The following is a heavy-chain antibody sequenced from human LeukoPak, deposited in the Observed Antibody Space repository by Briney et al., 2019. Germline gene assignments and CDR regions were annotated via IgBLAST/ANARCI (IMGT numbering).Heavy chain of an antibody. CDR1: GGSISSYY. D-gene: IGHD4-17*01. J-gene: IGHJ4*02. CDR3: ARGTSYGDLVYDY. Sequence: SETLSLTCTGSGGSISSYYWSWIRQPPGKGLEWIGEINHSGSTNYNPSLKSRVTISVDTSKNQFSLKLSSVTAADTAVYYCARGTSYGDLVYDYWGRGTLVPVSS. V-gene: IGHV4-34*01. CDR2: INHSGST.